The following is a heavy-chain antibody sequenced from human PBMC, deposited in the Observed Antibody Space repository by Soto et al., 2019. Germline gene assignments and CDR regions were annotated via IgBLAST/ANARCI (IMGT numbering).Heavy chain of an antibody. Sequence: ASETLSLTCTVSGGSISSYYWSWIRQPPGKGLEWIGYIYYSGSTNYNPSLKSRVTISVDTSKNQFSLKLSSVTAADTAVYYCARFMITFGGVIPTPYDAFDIWGQGKMVTVSS. D-gene: IGHD3-16*02. CDR1: GGSISSYY. CDR2: IYYSGST. V-gene: IGHV4-59*08. CDR3: ARFMITFGGVIPTPYDAFDI. J-gene: IGHJ3*02.